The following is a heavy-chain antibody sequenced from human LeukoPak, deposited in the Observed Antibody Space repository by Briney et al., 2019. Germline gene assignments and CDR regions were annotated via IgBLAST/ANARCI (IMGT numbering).Heavy chain of an antibody. D-gene: IGHD4-11*01. CDR2: INTINGNP. J-gene: IGHJ4*02. CDR3: VREYSTMAFDY. Sequence: ASVKVSCKASGYTFTTYAIHWVRQAPGQRLEWMGWINTINGNPTYAQGFTGRFAFSLDTSVRTAYLQVNSLKGEDTAVYYCVREYSTMAFDYWGRGTLVTVSS. V-gene: IGHV7-4-1*02. CDR1: GYTFTTYA.